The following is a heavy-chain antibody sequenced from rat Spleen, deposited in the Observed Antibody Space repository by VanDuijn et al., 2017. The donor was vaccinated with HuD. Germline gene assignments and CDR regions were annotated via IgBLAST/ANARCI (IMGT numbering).Heavy chain of an antibody. D-gene: IGHD1-6*01. V-gene: IGHV5-25*01. J-gene: IGHJ2*01. CDR2: ITSGGSKT. CDR3: AKTGFYFDY. Sequence: EVHLVESGGGLVQPGRSLKLSCAASGFTFSRFAMVWVRQAPKKGLEWVATITSGGSKTYYPDSVKGRFTISRDNAKSTLYLQMDSLRSEDTATYYCAKTGFYFDYWGQGVMVTVSS. CDR1: GFTFSRFA.